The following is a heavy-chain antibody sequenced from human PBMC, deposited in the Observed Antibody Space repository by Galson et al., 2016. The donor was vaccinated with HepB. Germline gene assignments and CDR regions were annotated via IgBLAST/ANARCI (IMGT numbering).Heavy chain of an antibody. Sequence: SLRLSCAVSGLTLSDHYIDWVRQAPGKGLEWVGRSRNKTKSYTTEYAASVKGRFTISRDDSKNSLYLQMNRLKTEETAVYYCARGLLFFDAGAYTDAFDIGGQGTMVTVSS. D-gene: IGHD3-16*01. CDR3: ARGLLFFDAGAYTDAFDI. V-gene: IGHV3-72*01. CDR2: SRNKTKSYTT. CDR1: GLTLSDHY. J-gene: IGHJ3*02.